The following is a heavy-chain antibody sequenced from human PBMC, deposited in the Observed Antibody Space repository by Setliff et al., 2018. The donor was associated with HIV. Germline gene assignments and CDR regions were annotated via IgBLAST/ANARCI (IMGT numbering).Heavy chain of an antibody. D-gene: IGHD6-19*01. CDR2: TSYSGSA. CDR1: GFPISNNKW. CDR3: ARSKSDWYGSAFDI. V-gene: IGHV4-28*01. Sequence: PSETLSLTCGVSGFPISNNKWWAWIRQSPGKGLEWIGYTSYSGSAHYNPALESRVTLSLDTPKNQFSLSLTSLTARDTAVYFCARSKSDWYGSAFDIWGQGTMVTVSS. J-gene: IGHJ3*02.